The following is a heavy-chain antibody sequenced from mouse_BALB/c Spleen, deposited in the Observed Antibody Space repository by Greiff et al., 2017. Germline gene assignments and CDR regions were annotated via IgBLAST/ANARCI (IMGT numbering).Heavy chain of an antibody. V-gene: IGHV7-1*02. J-gene: IGHJ3*01. CDR3: ARDLIGDYDPPY. CDR2: RRNKANDYTT. CDR1: GFTFSDFY. Sequence: EVMLVESGGGLVQPGGSLRLSCATSGFTFSDFYMEWVRQPPGKRLEWIAARRNKANDYTTEYSVYVKGRFIVSRDTSQIILYLQMNDLRAEYTAIYYCARDLIGDYDPPYWGQGTLVTVSA. D-gene: IGHD2-4*01.